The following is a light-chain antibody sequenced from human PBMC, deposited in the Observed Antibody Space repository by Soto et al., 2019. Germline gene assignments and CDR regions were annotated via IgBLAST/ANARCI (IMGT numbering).Light chain of an antibody. V-gene: IGLV2-23*02. CDR1: SSDVGSYDL. CDR2: ELT. Sequence: QSALTQPASVSGSPGQSITISCTGTSSDVGSYDLVSWYQKHPDKAPKLIIYELTKRPSGVSNRFSGSKSGNTASLTISGLQAEDEADYYCYSYAGTITYVVFGGGTQLTVL. CDR3: YSYAGTITYVV. J-gene: IGLJ2*01.